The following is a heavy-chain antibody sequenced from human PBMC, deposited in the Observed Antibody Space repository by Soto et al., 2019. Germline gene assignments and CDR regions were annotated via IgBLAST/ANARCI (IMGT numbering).Heavy chain of an antibody. D-gene: IGHD3-16*01. CDR2: IYYSGST. CDR1: GGSISSGDYY. Sequence: SETLSLTCTVSGGSISSGDYYWSWIRQPPGKGLEWIGYIYYSGSTYYNPSLKSRVTISVDTSKNQFSLKLSSVTAADTAVYYCARVGGLSGPHGTDVWGPGTTVTVSS. CDR3: ARVGGLSGPHGTDV. J-gene: IGHJ6*02. V-gene: IGHV4-30-4*01.